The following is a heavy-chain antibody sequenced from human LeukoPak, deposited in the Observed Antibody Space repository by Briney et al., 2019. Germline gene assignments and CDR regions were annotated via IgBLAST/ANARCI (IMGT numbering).Heavy chain of an antibody. V-gene: IGHV1-69*04. D-gene: IGHD3-22*01. CDR3: ARGPYDSSGYYYXXXDV. J-gene: IGHJ6*02. Sequence: ASVKVSCKASGGTFSSYAISWVRQAPGQGLEWMGRIIPILGIANYAQKFQGRVTITADKSTSTAYMELSSLRSEDTAVYYCARGPYDSSGYYYXXXDVWGQGTTVTVSS. CDR1: GGTFSSYA. CDR2: IIPILGIA.